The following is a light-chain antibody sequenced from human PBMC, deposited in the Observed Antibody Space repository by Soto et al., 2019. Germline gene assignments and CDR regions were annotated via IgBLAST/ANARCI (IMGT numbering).Light chain of an antibody. J-gene: IGKJ3*01. V-gene: IGKV3-15*01. Sequence: EIVMTQSPATLSGSPGERATLSCRTSQSVSVNLAWYQKKPGQAPRLLIYGASITATDIHARFSGSGSGTEFSLTISSLQSEDFAVYYCHQYNNWPSSFGPGTKVLIK. CDR1: QSVSVN. CDR2: GAS. CDR3: HQYNNWPSS.